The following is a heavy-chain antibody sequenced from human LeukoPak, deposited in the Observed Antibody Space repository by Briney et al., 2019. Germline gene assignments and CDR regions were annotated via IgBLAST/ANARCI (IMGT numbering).Heavy chain of an antibody. CDR1: GDSASSNSAA. CDR3: ARVTEKQYLPFDS. CDR2: TYYRSRWYN. D-gene: IGHD6-19*01. V-gene: IGHV6-1*01. J-gene: IGHJ4*02. Sequence: SQTLSLTCAISGDSASSNSAAWNWIRQSPSRGLEWLGRTYYRSRWYNEYALSVKSRISINPDTSENQFSLQLNSVTPEDTAVYYCARVTEKQYLPFDSWGQGTLVTVSS.